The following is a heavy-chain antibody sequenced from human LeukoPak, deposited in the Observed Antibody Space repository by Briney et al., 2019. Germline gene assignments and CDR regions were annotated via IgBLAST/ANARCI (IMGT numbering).Heavy chain of an antibody. J-gene: IGHJ4*02. CDR3: ASQLYTPGYSSGWYYFVY. V-gene: IGHV4-39*01. CDR2: IHYSGST. D-gene: IGHD6-19*01. Sequence: PSETLSLTCTVSGGSISSSSYYWGWIRQPPGKGLEWNGSIHYSGSTYYNPSLKSRVTISVDTSKNQFSLKLSSVTAADTAVYYCASQLYTPGYSSGWYYFVYWGQGTLVTVSS. CDR1: GGSISSSSYY.